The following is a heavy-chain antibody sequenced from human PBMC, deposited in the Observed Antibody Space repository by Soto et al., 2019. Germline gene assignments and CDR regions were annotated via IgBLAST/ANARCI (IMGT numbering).Heavy chain of an antibody. V-gene: IGHV3-9*01. CDR1: GFTFDDYA. J-gene: IGHJ4*02. CDR2: ISWNSGSI. D-gene: IGHD6-13*01. CDR3: AKSLWAAAGTSNNFDY. Sequence: GGSLRLSCAASGFTFDDYAMHWVRQAPGKGLEWVSGISWNSGSIGYADSVKGRFTISRDNAKNSLYLQMNSLRAEDTALYYCAKSLWAAAGTSNNFDYWGQGTLVTVSS.